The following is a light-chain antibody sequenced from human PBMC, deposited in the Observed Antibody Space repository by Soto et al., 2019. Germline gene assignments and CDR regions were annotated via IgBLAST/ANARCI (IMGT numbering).Light chain of an antibody. CDR2: DAS. CDR1: QSVSSSY. V-gene: IGKV3D-20*01. Sequence: LLTQSPATPSFSPGERATLSCVSSQSVSSSYVAWYKHRHGLAPRLLIHDASSRATGIPDRFSGTKSGTDFTITIRRMEPEDAAVYYCKKYGSSQITFGQGTQREIK. CDR3: KKYGSSQIT. J-gene: IGKJ5*01.